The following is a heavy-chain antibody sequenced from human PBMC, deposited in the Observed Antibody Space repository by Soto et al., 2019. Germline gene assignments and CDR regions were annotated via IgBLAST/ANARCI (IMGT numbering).Heavy chain of an antibody. CDR3: AHGYCSGGSCYDHFDY. Sequence: PGGSLRLSCEASGFTFITFAVAWVRQAPGKGLECLSSVSGSGGVTYYADSVKGRFTISRDNYRDTLYLQMNSLRAEDTATYYCAHGYCSGGSCYDHFDYWGQGTLVTVSS. CDR2: VSGSGGVT. D-gene: IGHD2-15*01. V-gene: IGHV3-23*01. J-gene: IGHJ4*02. CDR1: GFTFITFA.